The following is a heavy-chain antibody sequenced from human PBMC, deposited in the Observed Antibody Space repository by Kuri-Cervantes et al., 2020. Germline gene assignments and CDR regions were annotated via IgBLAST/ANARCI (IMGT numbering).Heavy chain of an antibody. D-gene: IGHD2-15*01. CDR2: IRNKANTYSA. J-gene: IGHJ4*02. V-gene: IGHV3-72*01. Sequence: GESLKISCAASGFTFSDYYMDWVRQAPGKGLEWIARIRNKANTYSAEYAASVKGRFTISRDGSQNSLYLQMNSLRAEDTALYYCAKDMYCSGGSCYSGFDYWGQGTLVTVSS. CDR3: AKDMYCSGGSCYSGFDY. CDR1: GFTFSDYY.